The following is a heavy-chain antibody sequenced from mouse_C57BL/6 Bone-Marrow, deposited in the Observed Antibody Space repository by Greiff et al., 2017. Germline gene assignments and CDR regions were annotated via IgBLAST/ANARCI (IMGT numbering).Heavy chain of an antibody. CDR1: GYSFTGYY. D-gene: IGHD3-2*02. Sequence: VQLQQSGPELVKPGASVKISCKASGYSFTGYYMNWVKQSPEKSLEWIGEINPSTGGTTYNQKFKAKATLTVDKSSSTAYMQLKSLTSEDSAVYYYARTGTAQATSWFAYWGQGTLVTVSA. J-gene: IGHJ3*01. V-gene: IGHV1-42*01. CDR3: ARTGTAQATSWFAY. CDR2: INPSTGGT.